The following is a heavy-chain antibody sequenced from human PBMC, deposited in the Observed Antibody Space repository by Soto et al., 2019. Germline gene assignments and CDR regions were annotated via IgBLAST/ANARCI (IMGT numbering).Heavy chain of an antibody. Sequence: QVQLVQSGAEVKKPGASVKVSCKASGYTFTSYDINWVRQATGQGLEWMGWMNPNSGNTGYAPKFQGRVTMTRTTSISTAYMALSSLRSEDTAGYYCASGINYYDSGDAAFDIWGQWTMVTVSS. CDR3: ASGINYYDSGDAAFDI. V-gene: IGHV1-8*01. D-gene: IGHD3-10*01. CDR1: GYTFTSYD. CDR2: MNPNSGNT. J-gene: IGHJ3*02.